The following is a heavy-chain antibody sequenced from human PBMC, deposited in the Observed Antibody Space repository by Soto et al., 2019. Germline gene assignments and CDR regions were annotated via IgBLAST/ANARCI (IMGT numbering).Heavy chain of an antibody. Sequence: QVQLVESGGGVVQPGRSLRLSCAASGFTFSNFGMHWVRQAPGKGLEWVAYISHDAANKYYADSVKGRFTISRDNSKNTLHLQMDSLSGDDTALYYCASGTAFDHWGQGTLVSVSS. CDR2: ISHDAANK. CDR3: ASGTAFDH. CDR1: GFTFSNFG. J-gene: IGHJ4*02. D-gene: IGHD2-21*02. V-gene: IGHV3-30*03.